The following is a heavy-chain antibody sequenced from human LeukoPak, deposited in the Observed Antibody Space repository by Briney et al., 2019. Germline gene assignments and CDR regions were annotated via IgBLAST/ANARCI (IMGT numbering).Heavy chain of an antibody. CDR3: AKVQNEVVPIAMRGWFDP. Sequence: SVKVSCKASGGTFRNYIFSWVRQAPGQGLEWMGGVMPMFNTSNYAQKFQGRVTITADEDTSTVYMELSSLRSEDTAVYYCAKVQNEVVPIAMRGWFDPWGQGTLVAVSS. J-gene: IGHJ5*02. CDR2: VMPMFNTS. V-gene: IGHV1-69*13. CDR1: GGTFRNYI. D-gene: IGHD2-2*01.